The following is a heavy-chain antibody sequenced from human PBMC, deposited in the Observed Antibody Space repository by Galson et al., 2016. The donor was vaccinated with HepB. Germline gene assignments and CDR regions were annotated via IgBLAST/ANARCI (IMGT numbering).Heavy chain of an antibody. CDR3: VKGSISLVDYYAMDV. Sequence: SLRLSCAASGFIFDDYTMHWVRQGPGKGLEWVSFISWDGRSTYYADSVRGRFTISRDNSETSLFLQMSSLRTEDTALYHCVKGSISLVDYYAMDVWGQGTMVIVSS. J-gene: IGHJ6*02. CDR2: ISWDGRST. D-gene: IGHD3-16*01. CDR1: GFIFDDYT. V-gene: IGHV3-43*01.